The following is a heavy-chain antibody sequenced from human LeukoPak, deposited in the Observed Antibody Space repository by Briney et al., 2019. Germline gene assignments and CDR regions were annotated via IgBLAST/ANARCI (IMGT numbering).Heavy chain of an antibody. D-gene: IGHD5-24*01. CDR3: ARGSGDADY. CDR1: GGTFSSYA. Sequence: PGGSLRLFCAASGGTFSSYAMSWVRQTPGTGLEWVSAISGSGGSTYYADSVKGRFTISRDNANNSLYLQMSSLRVEDTAVYYCARGSGDADYWGQGALVTVSS. CDR2: ISGSGGST. V-gene: IGHV3-23*01. J-gene: IGHJ4*02.